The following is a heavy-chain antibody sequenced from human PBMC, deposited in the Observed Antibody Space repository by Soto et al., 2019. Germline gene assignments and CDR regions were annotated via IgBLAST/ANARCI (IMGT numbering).Heavy chain of an antibody. D-gene: IGHD3-16*01. J-gene: IGHJ4*02. CDR2: IYHSGTT. V-gene: IGHV4-38-2*01. CDR1: SFFISSGYY. Sequence: SETLPLTYAVSSFFISSGYYLGLGRQPPGKELEWIGSIYHSGTTNYSPSLKSRVTISIDTSKNQFSLTLRSVTAADAAVYYCASCVITACFPPWRPQVTVLWGQGSVV. CDR3: ASCVITACFPPWRPQVTVL.